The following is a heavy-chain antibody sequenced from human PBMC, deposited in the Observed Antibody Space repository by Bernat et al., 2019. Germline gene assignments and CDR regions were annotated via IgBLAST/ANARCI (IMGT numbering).Heavy chain of an antibody. V-gene: IGHV3-33*01. D-gene: IGHD6-19*01. Sequence: QVQLVESGGGVVQPGRSLRLSCAASGFTFSSYGMHWVRQAPGKGLEWVAVIWYDGSNKYYADSVKGRFTISRDNSKNTLYLQMNRLRAEDTAVYYCARSREVAGTRGYYYYYGMDVWGQGTTVTVSS. CDR3: ARSREVAGTRGYYYYYGMDV. CDR1: GFTFSSYG. J-gene: IGHJ6*02. CDR2: IWYDGSNK.